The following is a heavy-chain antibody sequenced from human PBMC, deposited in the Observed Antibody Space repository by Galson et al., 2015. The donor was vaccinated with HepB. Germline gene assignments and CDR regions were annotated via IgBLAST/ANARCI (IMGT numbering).Heavy chain of an antibody. J-gene: IGHJ5*02. Sequence: TLSLTCTVSGGSISDYYRSWIRQPPGKGLEWIGYIYYGGSTDYNPSLKSRVTMSVDTSKNQFSLKLSSVTAADTAVYYCARHSVGSGDDYMGVQRFTWFDPWGQGTLVTVSS. CDR3: ARHSVGSGDDYMGVQRFTWFDP. V-gene: IGHV4-59*08. CDR1: GGSISDYY. D-gene: IGHD3-10*01. CDR2: IYYGGST.